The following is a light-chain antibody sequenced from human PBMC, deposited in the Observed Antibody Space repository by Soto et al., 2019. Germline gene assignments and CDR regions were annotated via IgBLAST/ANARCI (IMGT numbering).Light chain of an antibody. CDR3: CSFASSESYV. CDR1: SSDLGSYDL. CDR2: EVT. J-gene: IGLJ1*01. Sequence: QSALTQPASVSGSPGQSITISCTGASSDLGSYDLVSWYQQHPGKAPKTIIYEVTKRPSGVSKRFSGSKSGNTASLTISGLQPEDEADYYCCSFASSESYVFGTGTKVTVL. V-gene: IGLV2-23*02.